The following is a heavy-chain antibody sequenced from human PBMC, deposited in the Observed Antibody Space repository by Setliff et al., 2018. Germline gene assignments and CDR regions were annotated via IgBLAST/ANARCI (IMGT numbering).Heavy chain of an antibody. J-gene: IGHJ4*02. Sequence: GASVKVSCKTSGYSFTSHYVHWVRQAPEQGLEWMGIINPGGLTSSSTQKFEGRVAMTRDTSTSTVYMELNSLTSDDTAVYYCARAGLAAAGRKGVFDHWGQGTLVTVSS. CDR3: ARAGLAAAGRKGVFDH. CDR2: INPGGLTS. D-gene: IGHD6-25*01. V-gene: IGHV1-46*01. CDR1: GYSFTSHY.